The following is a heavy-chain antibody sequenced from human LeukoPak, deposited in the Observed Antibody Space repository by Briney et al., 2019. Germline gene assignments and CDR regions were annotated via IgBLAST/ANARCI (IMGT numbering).Heavy chain of an antibody. Sequence: GRSLRLSCAASGFTFSSYAMHWVRQAPGKGLEWVAVISYDGSNKYYADSVKGRFTISRDNSKNTLYLQMNSLRAEDTAVYYCAKTTPRTPGPAAPFDYWGQGTLVTVSS. J-gene: IGHJ4*02. CDR2: ISYDGSNK. CDR1: GFTFSSYA. D-gene: IGHD2-2*01. CDR3: AKTTPRTPGPAAPFDY. V-gene: IGHV3-30*07.